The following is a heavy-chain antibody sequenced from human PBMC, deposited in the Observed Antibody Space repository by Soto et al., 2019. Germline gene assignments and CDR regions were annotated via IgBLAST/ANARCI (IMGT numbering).Heavy chain of an antibody. CDR3: VRGARWSDY. D-gene: IGHD6-13*01. CDR1: GGYISGYY. Sequence: PSETLSLPCTVSGGYISGYYWSWIRQPPGKGLEWIGYISYSGSTNYNPSLKSRVTISVDTSKNQFSLKLTSVTAADTAVYYCVRGARWSDYWGQGTLVTV. V-gene: IGHV4-59*01. CDR2: ISYSGST. J-gene: IGHJ4*02.